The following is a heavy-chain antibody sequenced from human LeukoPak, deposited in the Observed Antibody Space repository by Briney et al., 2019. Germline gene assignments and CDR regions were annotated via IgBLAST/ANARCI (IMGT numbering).Heavy chain of an antibody. CDR1: GGSISSYY. D-gene: IGHD3-10*01. V-gene: IGHV4-59*01. Sequence: PSETLSLTCTVSGGSISSYYWSWIRQPPGKGLEWIGYIYYSGSTNYNPSLKSRVTISVDTSKNQFSLKLSSVTAADTAVYYCARENVLLWFGGSFDIWGQGTMVTVSS. CDR2: IYYSGST. CDR3: ARENVLLWFGGSFDI. J-gene: IGHJ3*02.